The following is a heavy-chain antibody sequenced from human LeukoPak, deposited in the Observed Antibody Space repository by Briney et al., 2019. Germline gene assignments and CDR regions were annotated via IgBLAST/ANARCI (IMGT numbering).Heavy chain of an antibody. CDR3: AKDRRSTAVAGPYYYYYGMDV. J-gene: IGHJ6*04. V-gene: IGHV3-30*18. CDR2: ISYDGSNK. CDR1: GFTFSSYG. D-gene: IGHD6-19*01. Sequence: GRSLRLSCAASGFTFSSYGMHWVRQAPGKGLEWVAVISYDGSNKYYADSVKGRFTISRDNSKNTLYLQMNSLRAEDTAVYYCAKDRRSTAVAGPYYYYYGMDVWGKGTTVTVSS.